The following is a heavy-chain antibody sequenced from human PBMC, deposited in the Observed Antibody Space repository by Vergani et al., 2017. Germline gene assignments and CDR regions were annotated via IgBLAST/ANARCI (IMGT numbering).Heavy chain of an antibody. Sequence: QLQLQESGPGLVKPSETLSLTCTVSGGSISSSSYYWGWIRQPPGKGLEWIGSIYYSGSTYYNPSLKSRVTVSVDPSKNQFSLKLSSVTAADTAVYYCARPYYDFWSGYPSADAFDIWGQGTMVTVSS. CDR3: ARPYYDFWSGYPSADAFDI. V-gene: IGHV4-39*01. J-gene: IGHJ3*02. D-gene: IGHD3-3*01. CDR1: GGSISSSSYY. CDR2: IYYSGST.